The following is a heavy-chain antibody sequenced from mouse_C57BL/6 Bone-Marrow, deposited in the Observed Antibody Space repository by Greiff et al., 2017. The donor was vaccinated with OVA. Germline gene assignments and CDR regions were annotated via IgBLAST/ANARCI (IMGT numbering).Heavy chain of an antibody. CDR2: ISGGGGNT. Sequence: EVKLMESGGGLVKPGGSLKLSCAASGFTFSSYTMSWVRQTPEKRLEWVATISGGGGNTYYPDSVKGRFTISRDNAKNTLYLQMSSLRSEDTALYYCARVYYDYDGVYYAMDYWGQGTSVTVSS. V-gene: IGHV5-9*01. CDR3: ARVYYDYDGVYYAMDY. D-gene: IGHD2-4*01. CDR1: GFTFSSYT. J-gene: IGHJ4*01.